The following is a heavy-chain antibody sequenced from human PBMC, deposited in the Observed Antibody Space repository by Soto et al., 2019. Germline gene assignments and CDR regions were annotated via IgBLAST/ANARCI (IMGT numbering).Heavy chain of an antibody. CDR3: ARVERGTATTVVDAFDI. CDR1: GGSVSSGSYY. CDR2: MSHSGGT. Sequence: QVQLQQWGAGLLKPSETLSLTCAVYGGSVSSGSYYWSWIRQPPGKGLEWIGVMSHSGGTHFNPSLNRRVTISVDTSKNQFSLKMSSVTAADTSLYYCARVERGTATTVVDAFDIWGPGTMVTVSS. V-gene: IGHV4-34*01. D-gene: IGHD1-1*01. J-gene: IGHJ3*02.